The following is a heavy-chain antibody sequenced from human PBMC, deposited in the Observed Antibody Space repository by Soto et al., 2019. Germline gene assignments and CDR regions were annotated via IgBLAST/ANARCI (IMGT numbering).Heavy chain of an antibody. J-gene: IGHJ3*02. V-gene: IGHV1-69*08. CDR1: GGTFSSYT. Sequence: QVQLVQSGAEVKKPGSSVKVSCKASGGTFSSYTISWVRQAPGQGLEWMGRIIPILGIANYAQKFQGRVTLTADKSTSTAYMELSSLRSANTAVYYCERDPSVSSDAFDIWGQGTMVTVSS. D-gene: IGHD2-8*01. CDR2: IIPILGIA. CDR3: ERDPSVSSDAFDI.